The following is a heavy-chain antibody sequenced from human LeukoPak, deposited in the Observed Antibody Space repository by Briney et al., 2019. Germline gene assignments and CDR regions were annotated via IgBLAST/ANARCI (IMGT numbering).Heavy chain of an antibody. CDR1: GFIFSSNW. V-gene: IGHV3-7*03. CDR2: IKRDGSQK. CDR3: AKDITGYSNGFDY. Sequence: GGSLRLSCAAPGFIFSSNWMGWVRQAPGKGLEWVAHIKRDGSQKYYLDSVKGRFTISRDNAKNSLYLQMNSLRAEDTDLYYCAKDITGYSNGFDYWGQGTLVTVSS. J-gene: IGHJ4*02. D-gene: IGHD4-11*01.